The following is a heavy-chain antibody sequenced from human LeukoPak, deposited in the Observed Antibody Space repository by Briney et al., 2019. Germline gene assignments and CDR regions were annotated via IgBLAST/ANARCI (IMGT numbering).Heavy chain of an antibody. CDR3: ARDRFGGGSSLAAY. V-gene: IGHV3-21*01. CDR1: GFTFSSYS. CDR2: ISSSSSSYI. D-gene: IGHD1-26*01. J-gene: IGHJ4*02. Sequence: PGGSLRLSCAASGFTFSSYSMNWVRQAPGKGLEWVSSISSSSSSYIYYADSVKGRFTISRDNAKNSLYLQMNSLRAEDTAVYYCARDRFGGGSSLAAYWGQGTLVTVSS.